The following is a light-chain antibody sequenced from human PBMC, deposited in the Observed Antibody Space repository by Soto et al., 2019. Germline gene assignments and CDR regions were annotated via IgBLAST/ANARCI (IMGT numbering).Light chain of an antibody. Sequence: EIVMTQSPATLSVSPGERVTLSCRASQDIRSSLAWYQQKPGQAPRLLIYGASTRATAIPARFSGSGSGTEFTLSISSLQSEDFAVYYCQQYNTWPRTFGQGTKVDIK. V-gene: IGKV3-15*01. CDR3: QQYNTWPRT. CDR1: QDIRSS. J-gene: IGKJ1*01. CDR2: GAS.